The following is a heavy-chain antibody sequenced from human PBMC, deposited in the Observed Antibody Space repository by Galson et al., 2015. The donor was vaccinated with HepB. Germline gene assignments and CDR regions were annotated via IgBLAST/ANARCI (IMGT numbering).Heavy chain of an antibody. CDR2: IIPILGIA. CDR1: GGTFSSYT. D-gene: IGHD5-18*01. Sequence: SVKVSCKASGGTFSSYTISWVRQAPGQGLEWMGRIIPILGIANYAQKFQGRVTITADKSTSTAYMELSSLRSEDTAVYYCARDAMDTAMADCYYYGMDVWGQGTTVTVSS. J-gene: IGHJ6*02. CDR3: ARDAMDTAMADCYYYGMDV. V-gene: IGHV1-69*04.